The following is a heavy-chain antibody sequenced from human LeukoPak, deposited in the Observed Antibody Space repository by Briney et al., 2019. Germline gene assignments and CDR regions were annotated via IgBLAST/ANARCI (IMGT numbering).Heavy chain of an antibody. D-gene: IGHD6-13*01. CDR1: GYTFTGYY. Sequence: ASVKVSCKASGYTFTGYYMHWVRQAPGQGLEWMGWISAYNGNTNYAQKLQGRVTMTTDTSTSTAYMELRSLRSDDTAVYYCARSQLKAAAATSDAFDIWGQGTMVTVSS. CDR3: ARSQLKAAAATSDAFDI. CDR2: ISAYNGNT. V-gene: IGHV1-18*04. J-gene: IGHJ3*02.